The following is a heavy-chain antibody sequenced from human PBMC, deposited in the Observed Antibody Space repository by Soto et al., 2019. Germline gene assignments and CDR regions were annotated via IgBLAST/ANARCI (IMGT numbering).Heavy chain of an antibody. CDR3: TRRASSSFYNFDF. D-gene: IGHD2-2*01. Sequence: PGESLKISCQASGYSFTAYWITWVRQMPGKGLEWMATIDPSDSYVDYSPSFRGHVTFSVDRSITTVYLQWNSLKASDRAMYFRTRRASSSFYNFDFWGQGALGTVSS. CDR1: GYSFTAYW. J-gene: IGHJ4*02. CDR2: IDPSDSYV. V-gene: IGHV5-10-1*01.